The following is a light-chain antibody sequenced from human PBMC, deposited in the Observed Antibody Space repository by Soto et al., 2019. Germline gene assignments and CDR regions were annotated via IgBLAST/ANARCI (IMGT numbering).Light chain of an antibody. CDR3: QQLNYWPRIT. J-gene: IGKJ5*01. CDR2: GAS. Sequence: EIVMTQSPATLSVSPWERATLSCRASQSVGIKVTWYQQKPGQAPRLLVYGASTRASGVPPRFSGSGSGTDFTLTISSLQSEDFAVYYCQQLNYWPRITFGQGTRLEIK. CDR1: QSVGIK. V-gene: IGKV3-15*01.